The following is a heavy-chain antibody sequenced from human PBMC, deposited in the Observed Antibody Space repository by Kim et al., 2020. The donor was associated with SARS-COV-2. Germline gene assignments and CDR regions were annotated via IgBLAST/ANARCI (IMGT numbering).Heavy chain of an antibody. Sequence: SVKVSCKASGGTFSSYAISWVRQAPGQGLEWMGGIIPIFGTANYAQKFQGRVTITADESTSTAYMELSSLRSEDTAVYYCAIIVHHTPYTSRHRYYYGMDVWGQGTTVTVSS. J-gene: IGHJ6*02. CDR2: IIPIFGTA. CDR1: GGTFSSYA. V-gene: IGHV1-69*13. D-gene: IGHD6-6*01. CDR3: AIIVHHTPYTSRHRYYYGMDV.